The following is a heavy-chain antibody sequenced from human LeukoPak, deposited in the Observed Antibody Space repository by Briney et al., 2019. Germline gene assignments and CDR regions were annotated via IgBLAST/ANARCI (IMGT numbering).Heavy chain of an antibody. Sequence: GVSLRLSCAASGFTFSSYAMHRVRQAPGKGLEWVAVISYDGSNKYDADSVKGRFTISRDNSKNTPYLQMNSLRAEDTAVYYCARDYYDFWSGYYYHGMDVWGQGTTVTVS. CDR2: ISYDGSNK. CDR1: GFTFSSYA. J-gene: IGHJ6*02. V-gene: IGHV3-30-3*01. D-gene: IGHD3-3*01. CDR3: ARDYYDFWSGYYYHGMDV.